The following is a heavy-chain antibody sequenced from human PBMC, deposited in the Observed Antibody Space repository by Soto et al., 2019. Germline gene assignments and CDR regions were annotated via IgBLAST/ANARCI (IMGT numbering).Heavy chain of an antibody. V-gene: IGHV4-34*01. CDR1: GGSFSSHH. Sequence: SETLSHTCAVYGGSFSSHHWHWIRKSPGRVLEGIGEINQLGGTNDNQSLEGRVTLSVNPDKNQSALKLRAVTAADTAVYYCAGDPGTVGTTAWFDPWGDGTLVTVCS. D-gene: IGHD1-26*01. CDR3: AGDPGTVGTTAWFDP. J-gene: IGHJ5*02. CDR2: INQLGGT.